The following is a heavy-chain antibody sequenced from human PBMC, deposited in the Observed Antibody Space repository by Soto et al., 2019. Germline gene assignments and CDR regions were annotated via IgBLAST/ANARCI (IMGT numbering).Heavy chain of an antibody. V-gene: IGHV3-11*05. CDR1: GFTFSDYY. J-gene: IGHJ6*02. D-gene: IGHD1-26*01. CDR3: PRSKGGSYGMDV. Sequence: QVQLVESGGGLVKPGGSLRLSCAASGFTFSDYYMTWIRQAPGKGLEWVSNISSSSSYTNYADSVKGRFTVSRDNAKNSVYLEMNSLRAEDTAVYYCPRSKGGSYGMDVWGQGTTVTVSS. CDR2: ISSSSSYT.